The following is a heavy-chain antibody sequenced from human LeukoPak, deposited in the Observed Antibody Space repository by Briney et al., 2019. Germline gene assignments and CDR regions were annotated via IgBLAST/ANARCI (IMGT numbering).Heavy chain of an antibody. J-gene: IGHJ4*02. Sequence: SETLSLTCAVYGGSFSGYYWSWIRQPPGKGLEWIGEINHSGSTNYNPSLKSRVTISVDTSKNQFSLKLSSVTAADTAVYYCARGSEYDYVWGSYRSPLDYWGQGTLVTVSS. CDR2: INHSGST. V-gene: IGHV4-34*01. D-gene: IGHD3-16*02. CDR3: ARGSEYDYVWGSYRSPLDY. CDR1: GGSFSGYY.